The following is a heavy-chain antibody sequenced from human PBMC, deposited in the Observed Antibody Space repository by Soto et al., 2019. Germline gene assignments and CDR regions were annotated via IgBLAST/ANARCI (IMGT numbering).Heavy chain of an antibody. V-gene: IGHV3-7*04. Sequence: EVQLVESGGGLVQPGGSLRLSCAASGFTFSSYWMSWVRQAPGKGLEWVANIKQDGSEKYYVDSVKGRFTISRDNAKNSLYLQMNRLRAEDTAVYYCARARADYYDSSGYPLGYWGQGTLVTVSS. J-gene: IGHJ4*02. D-gene: IGHD3-22*01. CDR1: GFTFSSYW. CDR2: IKQDGSEK. CDR3: ARARADYYDSSGYPLGY.